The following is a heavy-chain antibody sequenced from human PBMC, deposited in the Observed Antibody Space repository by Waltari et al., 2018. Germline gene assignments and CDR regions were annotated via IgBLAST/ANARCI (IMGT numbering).Heavy chain of an antibody. Sequence: EVQLVQSGGGLVKPGGSLRLSCEASGVGFSDFTMNWVRQAPGKGRVWISAIGSDSTYLFYADSLSGRVITSRDNARSSLRLQMNGVRADDTGVYYCARDGLVGAAGRLNWFDPWGQGVLVTVS. J-gene: IGHJ5*02. CDR3: ARDGLVGAAGRLNWFDP. CDR1: GVGFSDFT. CDR2: IGSDSTYL. V-gene: IGHV3-21*01. D-gene: IGHD1-26*01.